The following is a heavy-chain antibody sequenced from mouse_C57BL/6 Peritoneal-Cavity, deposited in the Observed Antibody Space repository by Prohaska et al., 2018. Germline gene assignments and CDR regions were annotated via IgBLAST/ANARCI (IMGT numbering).Heavy chain of an antibody. J-gene: IGHJ3*01. Sequence: LPITISFTGYSITSGYYWNCIRQFPGNKLEWMGYISYDGSNNYNPSLKNRISITRDTSKNQFFLKLNSVTTEDTATYYCASSNYAGFAYWGQGTLVTVSA. CDR1: GYSITSGYY. D-gene: IGHD2-5*01. CDR3: ASSNYAGFAY. CDR2: ISYDGSN. V-gene: IGHV3-6*01.